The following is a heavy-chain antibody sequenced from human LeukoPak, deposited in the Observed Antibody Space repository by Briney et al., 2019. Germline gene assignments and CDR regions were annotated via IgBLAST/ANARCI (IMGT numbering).Heavy chain of an antibody. CDR2: IYTSGST. Sequence: PSQTLSLTCTVSGGSISSGSYYWSWIRQPAGKGLEWIGRIYTSGSTNYNPSLKSRITISVDTSKNQFSLKLSSVTAADTAVYYCARVYDSDIWGQGTMVTVSS. V-gene: IGHV4-61*02. D-gene: IGHD2/OR15-2a*01. J-gene: IGHJ3*02. CDR1: GGSISSGSYY. CDR3: ARVYDSDI.